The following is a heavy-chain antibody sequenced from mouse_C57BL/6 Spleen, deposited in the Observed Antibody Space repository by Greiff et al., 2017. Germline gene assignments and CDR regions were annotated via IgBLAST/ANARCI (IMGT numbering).Heavy chain of an antibody. J-gene: IGHJ2*01. V-gene: IGHV6-6*01. CDR1: GFTFSDAW. CDR3: TRRDDGYYDFDY. D-gene: IGHD2-3*01. Sequence: EVQGVESGGGLVQPGGSMKLSCAASGFTFSDAWMDWVRQSPEKGLEWVAEIRNKANNHATYYAESVKGRFTISRDDSKSSVYLQMNSLRAEDTGIYYCTRRDDGYYDFDYWGQGTTLTVSS. CDR2: IRNKANNHAT.